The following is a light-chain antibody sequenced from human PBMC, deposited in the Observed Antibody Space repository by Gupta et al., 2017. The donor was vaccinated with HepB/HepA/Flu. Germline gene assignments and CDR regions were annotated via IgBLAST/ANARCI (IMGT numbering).Light chain of an antibody. CDR3: EPWDDRLNGDVV. Sequence: QSVLTQPPSVSGTPGQRVTISCSGTRPNIGSNTVNWYQQVPGTAPKLLIHTNNKRPSGATARCSCSKSGTSAALTISGLPAEEEAAYYCEPWDDRLNGDVVFGGGTKLTVL. V-gene: IGLV1-44*01. CDR1: RPNIGSNT. J-gene: IGLJ2*01. CDR2: TNN.